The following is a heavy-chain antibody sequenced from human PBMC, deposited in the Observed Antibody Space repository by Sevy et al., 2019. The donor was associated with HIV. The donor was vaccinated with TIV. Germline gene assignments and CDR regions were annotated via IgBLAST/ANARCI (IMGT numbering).Heavy chain of an antibody. Sequence: GGSLRLSCEASGFTFRSYEMNWVRQAPGKGLEWVSYISSSGSIIYYADSVKGRFTICRDNAKNSLYMQMNSLRAEDTAVYYCAGVDANYDKGFDPWGQGTLVSVSS. V-gene: IGHV3-48*03. CDR3: AGVDANYDKGFDP. CDR1: GFTFRSYE. CDR2: ISSSGSII. J-gene: IGHJ5*02. D-gene: IGHD3-22*01.